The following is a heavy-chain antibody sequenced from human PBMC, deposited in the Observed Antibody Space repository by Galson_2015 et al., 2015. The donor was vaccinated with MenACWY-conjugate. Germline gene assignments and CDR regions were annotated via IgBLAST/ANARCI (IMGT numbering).Heavy chain of an antibody. J-gene: IGHJ4*02. D-gene: IGHD2-21*02. CDR1: GFSRRTPSMG. V-gene: IGHV2-26*01. CDR2: LLPPDAK. Sequence: PALATPPPPLTLPCTVSGFSRRTPSMGVSWMRQPPGKALEWLVHLLPPDAKSHNPYLRRRLTISKENSKSQVVLTMTTMDPVDTGTYYCARLTRAGDRGDWGQGTLVTVSS. CDR3: ARLTRAGDRGD.